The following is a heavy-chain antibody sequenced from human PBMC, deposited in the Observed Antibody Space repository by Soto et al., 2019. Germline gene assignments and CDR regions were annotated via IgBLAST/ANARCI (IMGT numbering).Heavy chain of an antibody. CDR2: IGQDGSEK. CDR3: ARGTPTPGIDY. Sequence: PGGSRRLSWLASGFTFSNYLMTWVRQAPGKGLEWVVNIGQDGSEKYYVDSVKGRFTVSRDNAKNSLYLQMDSLRAEDTAVYYCARGTPTPGIDYWGQGTLVTVSS. V-gene: IGHV3-7*03. D-gene: IGHD1-26*01. CDR1: GFTFSNYL. J-gene: IGHJ4*02.